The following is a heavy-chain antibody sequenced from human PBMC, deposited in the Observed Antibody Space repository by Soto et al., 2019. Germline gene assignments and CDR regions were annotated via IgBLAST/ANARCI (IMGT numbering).Heavy chain of an antibody. J-gene: IGHJ4*02. V-gene: IGHV3-30-3*01. Sequence: QVQLVESGGGVVQPGRSLRLSCAASGFTFSSYAMHWVRQAPGKGLEWVAVISYNGSNKYYADSVKGRFTISRDNSKNALYLQTNSLRAEDPVVYLCASALYGDRTSDCLGQGTLVTGS. CDR3: ASALYGDRTSDC. CDR1: GFTFSSYA. CDR2: ISYNGSNK. D-gene: IGHD4-17*01.